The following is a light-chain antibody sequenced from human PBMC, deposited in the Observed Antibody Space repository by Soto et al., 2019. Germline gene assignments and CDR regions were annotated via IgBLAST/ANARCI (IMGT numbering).Light chain of an antibody. V-gene: IGLV1-44*01. CDR3: AVWDDSLDGRL. J-gene: IGLJ3*02. CDR1: TSNIGSNS. Sequence: QPVLTQPPSASGAPGQRVTISCSGSTSNIGSNSVSWYQQLPGSAPKLLICNNDQRPSGVPDRFSASKSVTSASLAISGLQSDDEADYYCAVWDDSLDGRLFGGGTKLTVL. CDR2: NND.